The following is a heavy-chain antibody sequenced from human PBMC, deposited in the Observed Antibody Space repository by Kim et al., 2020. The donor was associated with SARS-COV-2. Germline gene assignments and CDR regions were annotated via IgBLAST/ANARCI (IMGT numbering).Heavy chain of an antibody. Sequence: ASVKVSCKASGYTFTSYGISWVRQAPGQGLEWMGWISAYNGNTNYAQKLQGRVTMTTDTSTSTAYMELRSLRSDDTAVYYCARVLTFTYYYDSSGYSWLDPWGQGTLVTVSS. V-gene: IGHV1-18*01. CDR3: ARVLTFTYYYDSSGYSWLDP. CDR2: ISAYNGNT. D-gene: IGHD3-22*01. CDR1: GYTFTSYG. J-gene: IGHJ5*02.